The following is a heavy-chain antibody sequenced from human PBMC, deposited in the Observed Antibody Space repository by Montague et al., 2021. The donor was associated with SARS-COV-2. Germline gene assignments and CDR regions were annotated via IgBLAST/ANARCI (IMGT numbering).Heavy chain of an antibody. J-gene: IGHJ3*02. D-gene: IGHD1-26*01. CDR3: ARVKWELSVGNVFDI. V-gene: IGHV4-39*01. CDR2: IYHSGST. Sequence: SETLSLTCTVSGGSISSSSYYWAWIRQPPGKGLEWIGSIYHSGSTFYNPSLKSRVSMSVDTSKNQFSLKLSTVTAADTAMYYYARVKWELSVGNVFDIWGQGTMVTVSS. CDR1: GGSISSSSYY.